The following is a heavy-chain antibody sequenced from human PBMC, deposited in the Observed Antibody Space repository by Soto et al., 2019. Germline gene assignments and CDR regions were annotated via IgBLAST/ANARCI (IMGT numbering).Heavy chain of an antibody. J-gene: IGHJ4*02. Sequence: GGSLRLSCAASGFTVSSNYMSWVRQAPGKGLEWVSVIYSGGSTYYADSVKGRFTISRDNSKNTLYLQMNSLRAEDTAVYYCARYSNWRGGFDYWGQGTLVTVSS. CDR3: ARYSNWRGGFDY. D-gene: IGHD1-1*01. CDR1: GFTVSSNY. V-gene: IGHV3-66*01. CDR2: IYSGGST.